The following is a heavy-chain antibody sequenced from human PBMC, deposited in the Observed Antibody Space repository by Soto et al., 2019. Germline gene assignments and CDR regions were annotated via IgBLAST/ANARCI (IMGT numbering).Heavy chain of an antibody. CDR3: SSSEHSAGQH. CDR1: GFRISSYW. V-gene: IGHV3-7*03. CDR2: IKEDGSEK. D-gene: IGHD6-6*01. Sequence: SGGSLRLSCAASGFRISSYWMSWVRQAPGKGLEWVAHIKEDGSEKLYADSVKGRFTISRDNAKNKLDLEVDSLRVEDTAVCFCSSSEHSAGQHWGQVTLVTVSS. J-gene: IGHJ4*02.